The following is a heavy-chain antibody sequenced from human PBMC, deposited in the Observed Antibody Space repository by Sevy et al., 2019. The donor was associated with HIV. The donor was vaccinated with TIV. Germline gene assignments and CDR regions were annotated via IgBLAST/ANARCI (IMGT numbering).Heavy chain of an antibody. D-gene: IGHD2-2*01. Sequence: GGSLRLSCAASGFTFSSYAMSWVRQAPGKGLEWVSAISGSGGSTYYADSVKGRFTISRDNSKNTLYLQMNSLRAEDTAVYYCAKSEICSSTSFYAKGPADVWGKGTTVTVSS. J-gene: IGHJ6*04. CDR3: AKSEICSSTSFYAKGPADV. CDR1: GFTFSSYA. V-gene: IGHV3-23*01. CDR2: ISGSGGST.